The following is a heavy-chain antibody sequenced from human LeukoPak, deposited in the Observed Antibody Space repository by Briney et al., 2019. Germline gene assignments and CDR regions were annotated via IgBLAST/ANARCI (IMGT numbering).Heavy chain of an antibody. CDR1: GYTFTSYG. CDR3: ARVFGYCSSTSCYAGGAGWFDP. V-gene: IGHV1-18*01. D-gene: IGHD2-2*01. J-gene: IGHJ5*02. CDR2: ISAYNGNT. Sequence: ASVKVSCKASGYTFTSYGISWVRQAPGQGLEWMGWISAYNGNTNYAQKLQGRVTMTTDTSTSTAYMELRSLRSGDTAVYYCARVFGYCSSTSCYAGGAGWFDPWGQGTLVTVSS.